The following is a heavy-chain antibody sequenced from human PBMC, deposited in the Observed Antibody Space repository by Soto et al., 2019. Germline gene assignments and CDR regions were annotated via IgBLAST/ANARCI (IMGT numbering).Heavy chain of an antibody. CDR2: LSGSGGTT. V-gene: IGHV3-23*01. CDR1: RFTFSSYA. CDR3: AIGGYSGYVYDAFDS. Sequence: GGSLRLSCAASRFTFSSYAMSWVRQTPGKGLEWVSTLSGSGGTTYYADSVKGRFTISRDNSKNTLYLQMNSLRAEDTAVYYCAIGGYSGYVYDAFDSWGQGTRVSVAS. J-gene: IGHJ3*02. D-gene: IGHD5-12*01.